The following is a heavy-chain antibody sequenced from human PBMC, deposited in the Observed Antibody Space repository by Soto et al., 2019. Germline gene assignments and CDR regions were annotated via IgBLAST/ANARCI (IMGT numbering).Heavy chain of an antibody. CDR2: IDSSSSYI. V-gene: IGHV3-21*01. J-gene: IGHJ4*02. Sequence: PGGSLRLSCAASGFTFSSCSMNWVRQAPGKGLEWVPSIDSSSSYIHYADSVKGRFTISRDNAKNSLYLQMNSLRAEDTAVYYCATISGTTRWDDYWGQGTLVTVSS. D-gene: IGHD1-20*01. CDR3: ATISGTTRWDDY. CDR1: GFTFSSCS.